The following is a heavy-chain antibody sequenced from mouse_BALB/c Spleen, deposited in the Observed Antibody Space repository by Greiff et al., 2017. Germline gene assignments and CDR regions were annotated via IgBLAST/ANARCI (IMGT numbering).Heavy chain of an antibody. Sequence: QVQLQQSGAELVRPGTSVKISCKASGYAFTNYWLGWVKQRPGHGLEWIGDIYPGSGNTYYNEKFKGKATLTADKSSGTAYMQLSSLTSEDSAVYFCARYYYDYDGTPHYYAMDYWGQGTSVTVSS. D-gene: IGHD2-4*01. J-gene: IGHJ4*01. CDR3: ARYYYDYDGTPHYYAMDY. CDR2: IYPGSGNT. CDR1: GYAFTNYW. V-gene: IGHV1-63*01.